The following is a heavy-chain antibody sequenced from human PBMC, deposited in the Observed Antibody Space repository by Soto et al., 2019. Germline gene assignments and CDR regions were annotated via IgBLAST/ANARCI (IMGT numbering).Heavy chain of an antibody. V-gene: IGHV1-58*01. D-gene: IGHD3-22*01. CDR2: IVASSGNT. CDR3: AADPFYYDSSKYYSFDH. J-gene: IGHJ4*02. Sequence: SVKVSCKASGFTLKSSAVQWVRQARGQRLEWIGWIVASSGNTHYAQRFQERVTITRDMSTSTAYLELSSLRSEDTAVYYCAADPFYYDSSKYYSFDHWGQGTQLTVSS. CDR1: GFTLKSSA.